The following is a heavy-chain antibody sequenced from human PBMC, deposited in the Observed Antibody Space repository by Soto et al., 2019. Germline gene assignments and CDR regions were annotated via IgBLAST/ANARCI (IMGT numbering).Heavy chain of an antibody. CDR3: ARFVRGVIITEYYFDY. V-gene: IGHV1-8*01. Sequence: ASVKVSCKASGYTFTSYDINWVRQATGQGLEWMGWMNPNSGNTGYAQKFQGRVTMTRNTSISTAYMELSSLRSEDTAVYYCARFVRGVIITEYYFDYWGQGTLVTVSS. CDR1: GYTFTSYD. J-gene: IGHJ4*02. D-gene: IGHD3-10*01. CDR2: MNPNSGNT.